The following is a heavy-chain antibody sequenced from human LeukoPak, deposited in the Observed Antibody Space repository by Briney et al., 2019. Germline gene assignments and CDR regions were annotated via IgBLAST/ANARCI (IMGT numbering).Heavy chain of an antibody. J-gene: IGHJ4*02. Sequence: SETLSLTCAVYGGSFSGYYWSWIRQPPGKGLEWIGEINHSGSTNYNPSLKSRVTISVDTSKNQFSLKLSSVTAADTAVYYCAKTMIVVVIRGYFDYWGQGTLVTVSS. CDR3: AKTMIVVVIRGYFDY. CDR2: INHSGST. CDR1: GGSFSGYY. V-gene: IGHV4-34*01. D-gene: IGHD3-22*01.